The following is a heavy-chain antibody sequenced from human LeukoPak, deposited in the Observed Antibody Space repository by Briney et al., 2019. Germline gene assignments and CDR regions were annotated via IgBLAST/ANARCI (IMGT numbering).Heavy chain of an antibody. CDR3: ARDRLVNFDF. CDR2: IYYSGST. V-gene: IGHV4-59*12. J-gene: IGHJ4*02. CDR1: GGSISSYY. D-gene: IGHD2-8*02. Sequence: KPSETLSLTCTVSGGSISSYYWSWIRQPPGKGLEWIGYIYYSGSTNYNPSLKSRVTISVDTSKNQFSLKLRSVTAADTAVYYCARDRLVNFDFWGQGILVTVSS.